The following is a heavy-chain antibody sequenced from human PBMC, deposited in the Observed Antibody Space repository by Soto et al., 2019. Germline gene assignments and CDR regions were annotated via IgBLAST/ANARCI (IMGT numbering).Heavy chain of an antibody. D-gene: IGHD3-22*01. J-gene: IGHJ5*02. CDR2: IIPIFGTA. Sequence: QVQLVQSGAEVKKPGSSVKVSCKASGGTFSSYAISWVRQAPGQGLEWMGGIIPIFGTANYAQKFQGRVTITADESTSTAYMELSSLRSEDTAVYYCARASNYYDSSGYYYRWFAPWGQGTLVTVSS. V-gene: IGHV1-69*01. CDR3: ARASNYYDSSGYYYRWFAP. CDR1: GGTFSSYA.